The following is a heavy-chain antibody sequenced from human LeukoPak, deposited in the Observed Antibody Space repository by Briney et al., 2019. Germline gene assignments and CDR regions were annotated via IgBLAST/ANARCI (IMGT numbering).Heavy chain of an antibody. D-gene: IGHD6-19*01. Sequence: GGSLRLSCEVSGVIFEQYGMHWVRQAPGKGLEWVAGISWNGFTINYGDSAKGRFTISRDNAKSFLYLQMNSLRPEDTALYYCVKDISGWSYFDYWGQGTRVTVSP. V-gene: IGHV3-9*01. CDR1: GVIFEQYG. J-gene: IGHJ4*02. CDR3: VKDISGWSYFDY. CDR2: ISWNGFTI.